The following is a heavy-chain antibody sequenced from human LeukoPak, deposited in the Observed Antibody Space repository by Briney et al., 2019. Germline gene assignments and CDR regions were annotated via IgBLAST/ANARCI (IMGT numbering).Heavy chain of an antibody. CDR3: ARPNGDYAPDYYYYGMDV. CDR2: IIPILGIA. J-gene: IGHJ6*02. V-gene: IGHV1-69*04. D-gene: IGHD4-17*01. CDR1: GGTFSSYA. Sequence: SVKVSCKASGGTFSSYAISWVRQAPGQGLEWMGRIIPILGIANYAQKLQGRVTITADKSTSTAYMELSSLRSEDTAVYYCARPNGDYAPDYYYYGMDVWGQGTTVTVSS.